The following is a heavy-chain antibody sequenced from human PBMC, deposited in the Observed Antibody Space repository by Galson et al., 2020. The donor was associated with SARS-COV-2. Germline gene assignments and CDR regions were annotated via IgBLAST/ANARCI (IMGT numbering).Heavy chain of an antibody. D-gene: IGHD3-16*02. CDR3: ATWKTDYVWGSYRSFDY. J-gene: IGHJ4*02. Sequence: ASVKVSCKVSGHSLIELSLHWVRQAPGKGLEWMGGFDPQLGETIYAQKFQGRVTMTDDTSTDTAYMEVSSLTSEDTAVYYCATWKTDYVWGSYRSFDYWGQGTLLTVSS. V-gene: IGHV1-24*01. CDR2: FDPQLGET. CDR1: GHSLIELS.